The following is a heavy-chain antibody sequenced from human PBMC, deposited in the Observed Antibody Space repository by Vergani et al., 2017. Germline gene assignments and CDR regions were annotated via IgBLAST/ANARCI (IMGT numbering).Heavy chain of an antibody. J-gene: IGHJ3*01. CDR3: ARGWVLLRGDPDAFDF. D-gene: IGHD2-15*01. CDR1: GYTFTSYG. Sequence: QVQLVQSGAEVKTPGVSVKVFCKASGYTFTSYGISWVRQAPGQGLEWMGWISAYNGNTNYAQKSQGRVTMSTDTSTSTAYMELRSLRSDDTAVYYCARGWVLLRGDPDAFDFWGQGTMVTVSS. CDR2: ISAYNGNT. V-gene: IGHV1-18*01.